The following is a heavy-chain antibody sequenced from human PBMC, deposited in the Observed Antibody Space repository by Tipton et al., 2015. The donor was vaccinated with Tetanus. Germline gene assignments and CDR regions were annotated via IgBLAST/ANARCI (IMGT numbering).Heavy chain of an antibody. CDR2: VSYSGRT. Sequence: TLSLTCTVSGGSVRSGDYSWNWIRQPPGKGLEWLAYVSYSGRTNSNYSLKSRITISQDMSKNQFSLRLASVTAADTAVYYCARANYEYLKKGPFDSWGQGALVIVSS. CDR1: GGSVRSGDYS. CDR3: ARANYEYLKKGPFDS. D-gene: IGHD3-3*01. J-gene: IGHJ4*02. V-gene: IGHV4-61*08.